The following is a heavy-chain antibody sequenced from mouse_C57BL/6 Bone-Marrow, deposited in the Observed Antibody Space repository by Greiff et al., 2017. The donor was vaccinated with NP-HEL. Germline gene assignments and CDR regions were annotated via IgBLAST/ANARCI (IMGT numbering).Heavy chain of an antibody. J-gene: IGHJ2*01. CDR1: GFNIKDYY. CDR2: IDPEDGET. CDR3: ALDYYGSSYFDY. V-gene: IGHV14-2*01. D-gene: IGHD1-1*01. Sequence: DVKLQESGAELVKPGASVKLSCTASGFNIKDYYMHWVKQRTEQGLEWIGRIDPEDGETKYAPKFQGKATITADTSSNTAYLQLSSLTSEDTAVYYCALDYYGSSYFDYWGQGTTLTVSS.